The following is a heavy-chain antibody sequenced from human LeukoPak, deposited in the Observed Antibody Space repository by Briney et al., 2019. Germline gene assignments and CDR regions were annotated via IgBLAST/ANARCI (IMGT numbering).Heavy chain of an antibody. CDR1: GSTFSTFG. D-gene: IGHD3-16*01. Sequence: GGSLRLSCVASGSTFSTFGMNWFRQAPGKGLEWVSSISYLSSHIYYGDSVKGRFSISRDNAKNSLYLQMNTLGAEDTAIYYCGRAFPPLRTSSAGDLWGQGILVTVSS. CDR2: ISYLSSHI. J-gene: IGHJ4*02. CDR3: GRAFPPLRTSSAGDL. V-gene: IGHV3-21*01.